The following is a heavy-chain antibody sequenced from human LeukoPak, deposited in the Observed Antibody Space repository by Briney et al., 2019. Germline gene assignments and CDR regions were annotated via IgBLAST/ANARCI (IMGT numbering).Heavy chain of an antibody. J-gene: IGHJ6*03. CDR1: GFTFSSYA. D-gene: IGHD2-8*01. CDR2: FSGSGGTT. CDR3: TNGNRCTSPNCLGYYYFYMDV. Sequence: GGSLRLSCAASGFTFSSYAMNWVRQAPGRGLEWVSGFSGSGGTTYYADSVKGRFTISRDNSKNTLYLQMNSLRAEDTAVYYCTNGNRCTSPNCLGYYYFYMDVWGKGTTVTVSS. V-gene: IGHV3-23*01.